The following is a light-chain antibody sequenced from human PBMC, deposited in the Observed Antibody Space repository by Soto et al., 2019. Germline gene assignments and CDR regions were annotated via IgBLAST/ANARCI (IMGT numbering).Light chain of an antibody. V-gene: IGKV3-20*01. CDR3: QPYSGSPWT. CDR1: QSISNKY. CDR2: GVS. Sequence: EIVLTQSPGTLSLSPGERATLSCRASQSISNKYLAWYQQEPGQAPRLLIHGVSIRATGIPDRFSGSGSGTDFTLTISRLEPEDFAVYYCQPYSGSPWTFGQGTKVEIK. J-gene: IGKJ1*01.